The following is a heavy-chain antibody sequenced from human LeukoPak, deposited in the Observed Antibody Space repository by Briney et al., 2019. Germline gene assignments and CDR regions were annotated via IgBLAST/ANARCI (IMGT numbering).Heavy chain of an antibody. CDR2: ISRNGDTT. V-gene: IGHV3-64D*06. CDR3: VKALTDDAFDT. J-gene: IGHJ3*02. Sequence: WGSLRLSCSASGFTFSTFPMHWVRQAPGKGLEYFSAISRNGDTTYYADSVKGRFTISRDNSKNTLYLQMSSLRPEDTAVYYCVKALTDDAFDTWGQGTMVTVSS. CDR1: GFTFSTFP.